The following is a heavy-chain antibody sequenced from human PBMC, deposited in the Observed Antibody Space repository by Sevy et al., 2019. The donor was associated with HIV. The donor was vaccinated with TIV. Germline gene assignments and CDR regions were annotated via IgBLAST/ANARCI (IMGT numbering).Heavy chain of an antibody. CDR1: GGYISSYY. CDR2: IYYNGNT. CDR3: ARAQSYYDRSGPPKYYFDY. D-gene: IGHD3-22*01. V-gene: IGHV4-59*13. Sequence: SETLSLTCTVSGGYISSYYWSWIRQSPEKGLEWIGYIYYNGNTNYNPSLKSRLSMSVDTSKNRFSLKLGPVTAADTAVYYCARAQSYYDRSGPPKYYFDYWGQGTLVTVSS. J-gene: IGHJ4*02.